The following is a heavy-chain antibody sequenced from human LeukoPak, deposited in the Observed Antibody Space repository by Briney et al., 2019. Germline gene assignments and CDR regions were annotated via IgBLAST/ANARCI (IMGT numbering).Heavy chain of an antibody. CDR3: ARLALIGLDY. J-gene: IGHJ4*02. V-gene: IGHV4-38-2*01. CDR1: GYSISSGYY. CDR2: IYYSGST. D-gene: IGHD3-16*02. Sequence: SETLSLTCAVSGYSISSGYYWGWIRQPPGKGLEWIGSIYYSGSTYYNPSLKSRVTISVDTSKNQFSLKLSSVTAADTAVYYCARLALIGLDYWGQGTLVTVSS.